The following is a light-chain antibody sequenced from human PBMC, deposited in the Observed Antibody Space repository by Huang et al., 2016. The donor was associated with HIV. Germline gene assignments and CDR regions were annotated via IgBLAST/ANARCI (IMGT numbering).Light chain of an antibody. CDR2: GAS. Sequence: EIVMTQSPATLSVSPGERATLSGRASQSVSSNLAWYQQKPGQAPRLLIYGASTRATGIPARFSGSGSGTEFTLTISSLQSEDFAVYYCQQYNNSPSFGQGTKVEIK. CDR1: QSVSSN. J-gene: IGKJ1*01. V-gene: IGKV3-15*01. CDR3: QQYNNSPS.